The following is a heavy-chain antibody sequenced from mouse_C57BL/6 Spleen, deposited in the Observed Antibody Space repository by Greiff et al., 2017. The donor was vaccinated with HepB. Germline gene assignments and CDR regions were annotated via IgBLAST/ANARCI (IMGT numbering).Heavy chain of an antibody. D-gene: IGHD2-1*01. CDR3: ARARNYGHYFDY. V-gene: IGHV3-6*01. CDR1: GYSITSGYY. Sequence: EVKLVESGPGLVKPSQSLSLTCSVTGYSITSGYYWNWIRQFPGNKLEWMGYISYDGSNNYNPSLKNRISITRDTSKNQFFLKLNSVTTEDTATYYCARARNYGHYFDYWGQGTTLTVSS. J-gene: IGHJ2*01. CDR2: ISYDGSN.